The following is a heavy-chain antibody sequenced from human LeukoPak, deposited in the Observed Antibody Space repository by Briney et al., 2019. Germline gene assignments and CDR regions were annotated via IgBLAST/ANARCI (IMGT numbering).Heavy chain of an antibody. CDR3: ARFNFLLYSSSHNWFDP. V-gene: IGHV4-59*01. Sequence: SETLPLTCTVSGGSISSYYWSWIRQPPGKGLEWIGYIYHSGSTKYNPSLKSRVTISVDTSKKQFSLKLSSVTAADTAVYYCARFNFLLYSSSHNWFDPWGQGILVTVSS. CDR1: GGSISSYY. J-gene: IGHJ5*02. D-gene: IGHD6-13*01. CDR2: IYHSGST.